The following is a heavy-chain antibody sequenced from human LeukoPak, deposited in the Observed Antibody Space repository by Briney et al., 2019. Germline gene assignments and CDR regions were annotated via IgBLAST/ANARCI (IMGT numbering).Heavy chain of an antibody. CDR3: AGDPSYYDSSGYRDY. CDR1: GGSIRSISYS. V-gene: IGHV4-39*01. Sequence: SETLSLTCTVSGGSIRSISYSWGWIPQPPGKGLEGFGSIYYSGSAYYNPSLKSRVTMSVDTSKNQISLKLRSVTAADTAVYDCAGDPSYYDSSGYRDYWGQGTLVTVSS. CDR2: IYYSGSA. D-gene: IGHD3-22*01. J-gene: IGHJ4*02.